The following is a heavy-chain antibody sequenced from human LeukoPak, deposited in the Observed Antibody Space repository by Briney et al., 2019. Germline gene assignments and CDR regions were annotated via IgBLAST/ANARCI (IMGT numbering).Heavy chain of an antibody. J-gene: IGHJ2*01. CDR3: TRDLGLRRMI. V-gene: IGHV3-48*04. CDR1: GLSLSSNN. Sequence: AGGSLRLSCAASGLSLSSNNMHWVRQPPGGGLEWLSYISAGSDTVFSADSVRSRFSISRDNARELLFLQMNSLRVDDTAVYYCTRDLGLRRMIWGRGTLVIVSS. CDR2: ISAGSDTV.